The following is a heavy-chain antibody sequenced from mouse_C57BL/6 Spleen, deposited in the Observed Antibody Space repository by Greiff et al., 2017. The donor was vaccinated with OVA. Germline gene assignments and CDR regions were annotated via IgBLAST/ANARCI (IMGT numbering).Heavy chain of an antibody. J-gene: IGHJ2*01. CDR2: ISDGGSYT. D-gene: IGHD1-1*01. V-gene: IGHV5-4*01. Sequence: EVMLVESGGGLVKPGGSLKLSCAASGFTFSSYAMSWVRQTPEKRLEWVATISDGGSYTYYPDNVKGRFTISRDNAKNNLYLQMSHLKSEDTAMYYCARDHYYGSGGYFDYWGQGTTLTVSS. CDR3: ARDHYYGSGGYFDY. CDR1: GFTFSSYA.